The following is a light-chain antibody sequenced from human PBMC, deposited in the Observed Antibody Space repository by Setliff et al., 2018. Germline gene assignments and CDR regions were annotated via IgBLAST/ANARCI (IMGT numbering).Light chain of an antibody. J-gene: IGLJ2*01. CDR3: SSSTNTHTLLV. V-gene: IGLV2-14*03. CDR2: DVT. Sequence: QSALAQPASVSGSPGQSITISCTGTASDGDNYNFVSWYQHHPGKAPKLLIYDVTNRPSGVSSRFSGSKSGNTASLIISALQTEDEADYYCSSSTNTHTLLVFGGGTKVTV. CDR1: ASDGDNYNF.